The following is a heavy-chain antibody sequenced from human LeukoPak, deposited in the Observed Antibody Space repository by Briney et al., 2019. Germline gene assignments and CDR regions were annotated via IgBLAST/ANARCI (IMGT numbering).Heavy chain of an antibody. V-gene: IGHV1-2*02. Sequence: ASVKVSCKASGYTFTGYYMHWVRQAPGQGLEWMGWINPNSGGTNYAQKFQGRVTMTRDTSISTAYMELSRLRSDDTAVYYCARGSMTTVVTKRWFDPWGQGTLVTVSP. D-gene: IGHD4-23*01. J-gene: IGHJ5*02. CDR1: GYTFTGYY. CDR2: INPNSGGT. CDR3: ARGSMTTVVTKRWFDP.